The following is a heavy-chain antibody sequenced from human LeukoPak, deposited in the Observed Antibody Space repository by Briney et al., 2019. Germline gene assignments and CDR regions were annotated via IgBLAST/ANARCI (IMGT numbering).Heavy chain of an antibody. V-gene: IGHV4-61*08. Sequence: SETLSLTCAVSGGSISSGGYSWSWIRQPPGTGLEWIGYIYYSGSTNYNPSLKSRVTISVDTSKNQFSLKLSSVTAADTAVYYCARGLGYGGNSGMGYYMDVWGKGTTVTVSS. J-gene: IGHJ6*03. D-gene: IGHD4-23*01. CDR2: IYYSGST. CDR1: GGSISSGGYS. CDR3: ARGLGYGGNSGMGYYMDV.